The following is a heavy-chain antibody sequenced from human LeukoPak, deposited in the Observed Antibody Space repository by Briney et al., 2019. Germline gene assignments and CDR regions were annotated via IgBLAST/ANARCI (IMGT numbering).Heavy chain of an antibody. CDR3: ARTSSSGLVGGYYFDY. CDR2: INHSGST. Sequence: SETVSLTCAVYGGSFSGYYWSWIRQPPGKGLEWIGEINHSGSTNYNPSLKSRVTISVDTSKNQFSLKLSSVTAADTAVYYCARTSSSGLVGGYYFDYWGPGTLVTVSS. D-gene: IGHD6-19*01. J-gene: IGHJ4*02. V-gene: IGHV4-34*01. CDR1: GGSFSGYY.